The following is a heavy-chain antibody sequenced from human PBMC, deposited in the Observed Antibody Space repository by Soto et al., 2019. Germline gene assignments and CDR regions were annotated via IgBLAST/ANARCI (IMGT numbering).Heavy chain of an antibody. CDR2: IYPGDSDT. V-gene: IGHV5-51*01. CDR3: ARLREYSSSSGGYYYYYGMDV. CDR1: GYSFTSYW. D-gene: IGHD6-6*01. J-gene: IGHJ6*02. Sequence: GESLKISCKGSGYSFTSYWIGWVRQMPGKGLEWMGIIYPGDSDTRYSPSFQGQVTISADKSISTAYLQWSSLKASDTAMYYCARLREYSSSSGGYYYYYGMDVCGQRTTVTVSS.